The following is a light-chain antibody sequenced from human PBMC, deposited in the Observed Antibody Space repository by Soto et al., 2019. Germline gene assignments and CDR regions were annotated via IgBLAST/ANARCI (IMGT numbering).Light chain of an antibody. J-gene: IGKJ3*01. CDR3: QQSYSTPIT. Sequence: DIQMTQSPSSLSASVGDRLTFTCRASQYISTYLNWYQQKPGKAPQLLISAASNLQSGVPSRFSGSGSGREFTLTISSLQPEDFAAYYCQQSYSTPITFGPGTKVDIK. CDR2: AAS. V-gene: IGKV1-39*01. CDR1: QYISTY.